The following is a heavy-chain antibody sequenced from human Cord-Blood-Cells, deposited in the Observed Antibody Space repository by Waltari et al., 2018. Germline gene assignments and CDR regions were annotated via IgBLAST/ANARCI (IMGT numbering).Heavy chain of an antibody. CDR2: IYYSGST. V-gene: IGHV4-59*08. D-gene: IGHD6-13*01. CDR3: ARHVGIAAAGFDY. Sequence: QVQLQESGPGLVKPSETLSLTCTVSGGSISSYYWRWIRQPPGKGLEWIGYIYYSGSTNYNPSLKSRVTISVDTSKNQFSLKLSSVTAADTVVYYCARHVGIAAAGFDYWGQGTLVTVSS. J-gene: IGHJ4*02. CDR1: GGSISSYY.